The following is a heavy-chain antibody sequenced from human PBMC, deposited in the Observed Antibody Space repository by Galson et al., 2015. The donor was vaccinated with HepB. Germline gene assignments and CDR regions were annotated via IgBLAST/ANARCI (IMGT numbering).Heavy chain of an antibody. Sequence: SLRLSCAASGFTVSSNYMSWVRQAPGRGLECVSVIYSGGNTNYAASVRGRFIISRDNSKNTLYLQMNNLRVDDTAVYYCARGYSRSWYSGLGFWGQGTLVTVSS. J-gene: IGHJ4*02. CDR3: ARGYSRSWYSGLGF. CDR1: GFTVSSNY. V-gene: IGHV3-53*01. CDR2: IYSGGNT. D-gene: IGHD6-13*01.